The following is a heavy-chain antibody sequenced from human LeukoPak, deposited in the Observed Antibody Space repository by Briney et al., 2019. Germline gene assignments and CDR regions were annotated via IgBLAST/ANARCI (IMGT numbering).Heavy chain of an antibody. D-gene: IGHD6-13*01. Sequence: SETLSLTCTVSGDSISRSYWSWIRQPPGKGLEWIGYIYYIGSTNHNPSLKSRVTISIDTSKNQFSLKLSSVTAADTAVYYCARHAGSSWSFFDYWGQGTLVTVSS. CDR2: IYYIGST. CDR1: GDSISRSY. CDR3: ARHAGSSWSFFDY. V-gene: IGHV4-59*08. J-gene: IGHJ4*02.